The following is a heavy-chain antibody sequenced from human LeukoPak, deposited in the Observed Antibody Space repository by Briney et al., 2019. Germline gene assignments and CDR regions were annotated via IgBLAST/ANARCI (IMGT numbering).Heavy chain of an antibody. J-gene: IGHJ4*02. D-gene: IGHD1-26*01. CDR1: GFTFSTNA. CDR3: AKDVGKWESLHFFDY. Sequence: GGSLRLSCLTSGFTFSTNAMSWVRQAPGKGLEWISGISGSGASTYYADSVTGRFTISRDNSRNTLYLQMSSLRGDDTAVYYCAKDVGKWESLHFFDYWGREPWSPSPQ. V-gene: IGHV3-23*01. CDR2: ISGSGAST.